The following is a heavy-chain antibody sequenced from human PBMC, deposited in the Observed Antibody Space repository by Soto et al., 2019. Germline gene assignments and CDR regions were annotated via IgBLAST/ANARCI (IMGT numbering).Heavy chain of an antibody. CDR3: AAGGYCTNGVCYTLAFDY. D-gene: IGHD2-8*01. V-gene: IGHV1-58*01. CDR2: IVVGSGNT. Sequence: SVKVSCKASGFTFTSSAVQWVRQARGQRLEWIGWIVVGSGNTNYAQKFQERVTITRDMSTSTAYMELSSLRSEDTAVYYCAAGGYCTNGVCYTLAFDYWGQGTLVTVSS. CDR1: GFTFTSSA. J-gene: IGHJ4*02.